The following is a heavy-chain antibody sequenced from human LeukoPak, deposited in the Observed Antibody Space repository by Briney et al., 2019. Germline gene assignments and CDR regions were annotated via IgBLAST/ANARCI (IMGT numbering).Heavy chain of an antibody. CDR3: ARRNVHLWEPGFDP. D-gene: IGHD1-26*01. J-gene: IGHJ5*02. Sequence: KTTDSLSLTCTLSAGSISSYYSGCIRQPPGKGLELIGYIYTSRSTNYNRSRMSRVTISIDTSKNQFSLKVSSVTGADTAVYYCARRNVHLWEPGFDPWDQGTLVTVSS. V-gene: IGHV4-4*09. CDR1: AGSISSYY. CDR2: IYTSRST.